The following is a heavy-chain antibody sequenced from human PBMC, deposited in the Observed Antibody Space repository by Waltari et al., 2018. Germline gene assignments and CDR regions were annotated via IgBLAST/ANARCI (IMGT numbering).Heavy chain of an antibody. V-gene: IGHV4-38-2*01. CDR1: GYSISSGYY. Sequence: QVQLQESGPGLVKPSETLSLTCAVSGYSISSGYYWGWIRQPPGKGLEWIGSIYHSGGTYYNPSLKSRVTISVDTSKNQFSLKLSSVTAADTAVYYCARPGGGWFDPWGQGTLVTVSS. CDR3: ARPGGGWFDP. CDR2: IYHSGGT. J-gene: IGHJ5*02. D-gene: IGHD3-10*01.